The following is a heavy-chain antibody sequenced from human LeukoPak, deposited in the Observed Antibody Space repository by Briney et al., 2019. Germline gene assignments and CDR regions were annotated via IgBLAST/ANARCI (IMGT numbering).Heavy chain of an antibody. CDR1: GFTFRSYW. V-gene: IGHV3-7*01. CDR3: ARVGGFCSSTTCYGNLGMDV. CDR2: IKQDGSEK. J-gene: IGHJ6*02. D-gene: IGHD2-2*01. Sequence: GGSLRLSCAASGFTFRSYWTNWVRQAPGKGLEWVANIKQDGSEKYYVDSVKGRFTICRDKARNSMYLQMNSLGAEDTAVYYCARVGGFCSSTTCYGNLGMDVWGHGTTVTVSS.